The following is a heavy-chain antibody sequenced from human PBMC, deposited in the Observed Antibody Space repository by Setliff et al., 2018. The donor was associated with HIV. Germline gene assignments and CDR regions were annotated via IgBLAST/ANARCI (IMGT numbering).Heavy chain of an antibody. J-gene: IGHJ4*02. CDR2: IYTSGST. V-gene: IGHV4-4*09. D-gene: IGHD2-21*02. CDR3: ARLSGDYYYFDY. CDR1: GGSISSYY. Sequence: KSSETLSLTCTVSGGSISSYYWSWIRQPPGKGLEWIGYIYTSGSTNYNPSLKSRVTISLDTSKNQFSLKLTSVTAADTAVYYCARLSGDYYYFDYWGQGTLVTVPQ.